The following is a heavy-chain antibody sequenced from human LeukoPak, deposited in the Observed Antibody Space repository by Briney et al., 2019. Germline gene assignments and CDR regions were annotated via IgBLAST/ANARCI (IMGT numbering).Heavy chain of an antibody. CDR1: GFTFSGYA. J-gene: IGHJ4*02. CDR2: ISSYGDST. Sequence: GGSLRLSCSASGFTFSGYAMRWVRQAPGKGLEYVSGISSYGDSTHYADSLRGRFTISRDNSKNTPSLHMSSLRAEDAAVYYCVRARAGDFDYWGQGTLVSVSS. V-gene: IGHV3-64D*09. CDR3: VRARAGDFDY.